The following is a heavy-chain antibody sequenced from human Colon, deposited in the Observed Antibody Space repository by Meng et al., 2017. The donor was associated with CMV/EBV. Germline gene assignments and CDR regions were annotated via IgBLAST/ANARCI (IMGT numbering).Heavy chain of an antibody. D-gene: IGHD1-26*01. CDR3: AGERTLGATDY. CDR1: GFSISRDYY. CDR2: IYYRGST. Sequence: ETLSLTCSVSGFSISRDYYWGWVRQPPGKEPEWIGSIYYRGSTHYNPSLKSRVTISPDTSKNQFSLKLRSLTAADTAVYFCAGERTLGATDYWGQGTLVTVSS. J-gene: IGHJ4*02. V-gene: IGHV4-38-2*02.